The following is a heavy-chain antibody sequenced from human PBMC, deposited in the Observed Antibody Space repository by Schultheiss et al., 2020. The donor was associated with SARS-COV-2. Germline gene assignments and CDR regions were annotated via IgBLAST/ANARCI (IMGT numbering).Heavy chain of an antibody. CDR1: GYSISSGYY. J-gene: IGHJ5*02. Sequence: GSLRLSCAVSGYSISSGYYWGWIRQPPGKGLEWIGYIYYSGSTNYNPSLKSRVTISVDTSKNQFSLKLSSVTAADTAVYYCARDGVWGIAAPHNWFDPWGQGTLVTVSS. V-gene: IGHV4-38-2*02. CDR2: IYYSGST. D-gene: IGHD6-6*01. CDR3: ARDGVWGIAAPHNWFDP.